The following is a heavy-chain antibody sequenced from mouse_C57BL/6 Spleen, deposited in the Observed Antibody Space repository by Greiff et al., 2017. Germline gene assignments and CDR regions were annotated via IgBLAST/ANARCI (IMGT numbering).Heavy chain of an antibody. CDR3: AKDYYGSSFTTWFAY. Sequence: EVKVEESGPGLVKPSQSLSLTCSVTGYSITSGYYWNWIRQYPGNKLEWMGYISYDGSNNYNPSLKNRISITRDTSKNQFFLNLNSVTTEAPATYYCAKDYYGSSFTTWFAYWGQGTLVTVSA. CDR1: GYSITSGYY. J-gene: IGHJ3*01. D-gene: IGHD1-1*01. CDR2: ISYDGSN. V-gene: IGHV3-6*01.